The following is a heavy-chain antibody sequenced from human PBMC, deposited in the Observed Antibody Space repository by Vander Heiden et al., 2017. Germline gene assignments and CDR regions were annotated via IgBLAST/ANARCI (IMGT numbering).Heavy chain of an antibody. CDR1: GFTFSTVV. V-gene: IGHV3-23*01. J-gene: IGHJ4*02. D-gene: IGHD6-19*01. CDR3: ATGGAWLQPHFDN. CDR2: ISGSYGNT. Sequence: EVQLLESGGGLVQTGGSLRLSCVASGFTFSTVVMTWVRPAPGKGLAWVSTISGSYGNTYYADSVMGRFTISRDNSNNTLSLQMNSLRADDTAVYYCATGGAWLQPHFDNWGQGTLVTVSS.